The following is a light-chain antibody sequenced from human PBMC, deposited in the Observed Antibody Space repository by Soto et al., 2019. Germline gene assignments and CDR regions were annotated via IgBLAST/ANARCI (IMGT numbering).Light chain of an antibody. CDR2: EDN. CDR1: SPNIGINT. Sequence: SVFSQPPSVSAAPGQKVTISCSGSSPNIGINTVSWYQQLPGIAPKLLIYEDNKRPSGIPDRFSGSKSGTSATLGITGLQTGDEAEYYCASWDSSLIGGVFGGGTKLTVL. V-gene: IGLV1-51*02. CDR3: ASWDSSLIGGV. J-gene: IGLJ2*01.